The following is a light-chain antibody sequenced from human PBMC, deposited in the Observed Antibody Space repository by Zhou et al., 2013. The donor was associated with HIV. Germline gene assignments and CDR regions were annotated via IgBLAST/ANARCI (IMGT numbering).Light chain of an antibody. CDR2: EVS. CDR3: MQTIQVPLT. CDR1: QSLLHSDGRTY. Sequence: DIVMTQTPLSLSVTPGQPASISCKSSQSLLHSDGRTYLYWFLQKPGQSPQVLFYEVSNRFSGVPDRFSGSGSGTDFTLKISRVEAEDVGVYYCMQTIQVPLTFGRRDRRWRSN. J-gene: IGKJ4*01. V-gene: IGKV2D-29*02.